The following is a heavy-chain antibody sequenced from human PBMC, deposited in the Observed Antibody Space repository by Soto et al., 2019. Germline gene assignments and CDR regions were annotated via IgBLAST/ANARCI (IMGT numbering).Heavy chain of an antibody. V-gene: IGHV4-30-4*01. CDR3: VRTAREGAVAPHWFDR. Sequence: SETLSLTCTVSGASIRSTDYYWSWIRQAPGKGLEWIGYVYYTGSIYYNPSLMSRLTISVDTSKNQFSLKLTSVTAAETAVYYCVRTAREGAVAPHWFDRWGQGTQVTVSS. CDR1: GASIRSTDYY. J-gene: IGHJ5*02. D-gene: IGHD2-21*02. CDR2: VYYTGSI.